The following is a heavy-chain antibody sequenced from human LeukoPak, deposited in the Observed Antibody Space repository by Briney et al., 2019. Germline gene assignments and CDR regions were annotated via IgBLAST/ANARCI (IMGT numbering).Heavy chain of an antibody. J-gene: IGHJ3*02. V-gene: IGHV3-23*01. CDR2: ISGSGGST. CDR3: AKDLWDSGSYYGDAFDI. CDR1: GFTFSSYG. D-gene: IGHD1-26*01. Sequence: PGGSLRLSCAASGFTFSSYGMSWVRQAPGKGLEWVSAISGSGGSTYYADSVKGRFTISRDNSKNTLYLQMNSLRAEDTAVYYCAKDLWDSGSYYGDAFDIWGQGTMVTVSS.